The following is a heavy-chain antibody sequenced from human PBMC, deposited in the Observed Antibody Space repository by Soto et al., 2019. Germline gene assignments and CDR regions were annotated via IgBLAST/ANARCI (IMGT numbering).Heavy chain of an antibody. CDR2: IYYSGST. J-gene: IGHJ6*02. CDR3: AGGLETKKFWKWYKDFYYGKDV. Sequence: SETLSLTCTVSGGSISSYYWSWIRQPPGKGLEWIGYIYYSGSTNYNPSLKSRVTISVDTSKNQFSLKLSSVTAADTAVYYCAGGLETKKFWKWYKDFYYGKDVWGQGTTVTVSS. V-gene: IGHV4-59*01. CDR1: GGSISSYY. D-gene: IGHD3-3*01.